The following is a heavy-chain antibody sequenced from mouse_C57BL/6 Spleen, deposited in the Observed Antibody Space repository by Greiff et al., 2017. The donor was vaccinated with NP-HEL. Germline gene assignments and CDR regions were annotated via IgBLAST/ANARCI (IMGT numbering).Heavy chain of an antibody. J-gene: IGHJ4*01. D-gene: IGHD2-2*01. Sequence: QVQLQQSGAELARPGASVKMSCKASGYTFTSYTMHWVKQRPGQGLEWIGYINPSSGYTKYNQKFKDKATLTADKSSSTAYMQLSSLTSEDSAVYYCARQGYPMAMDDWGQGTSVTVSS. V-gene: IGHV1-4*01. CDR1: GYTFTSYT. CDR3: ARQGYPMAMDD. CDR2: INPSSGYT.